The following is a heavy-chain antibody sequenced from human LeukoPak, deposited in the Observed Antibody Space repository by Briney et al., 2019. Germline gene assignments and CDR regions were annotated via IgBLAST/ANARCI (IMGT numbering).Heavy chain of an antibody. CDR2: IFPIFGTA. CDR1: GGTFTSYA. V-gene: IGHV1-69*05. Sequence: SVQVSCKASGGTFTSYAISWVRQAPGQGLEWMGGIFPIFGTANYAQKFQGRVTITTDESTSTASTELSSLRSEDTAVYYCAVRYCSSTSCYAGDAFDIWGQGTMVTVSS. D-gene: IGHD2-2*01. J-gene: IGHJ3*02. CDR3: AVRYCSSTSCYAGDAFDI.